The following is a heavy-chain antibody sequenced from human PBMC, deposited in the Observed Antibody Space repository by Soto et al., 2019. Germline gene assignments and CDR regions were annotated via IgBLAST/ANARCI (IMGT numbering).Heavy chain of an antibody. CDR3: PRWNYSAFHD. CDR1: GFTFSDEW. CDR2: IKNKPNGETR. Sequence: EVQLVESGGVLIKPGGSLRLSCAASGFTFSDEWMNWVRQAPGKGLEWVGRIKNKPNGETRDYAAPVKGRFTISRDDSESRLYFQMNNLKTDDPAVYHCPRWNYSAFHDRGQGTLVTVSS. V-gene: IGHV3-15*07. J-gene: IGHJ3*01. D-gene: IGHD1-7*01.